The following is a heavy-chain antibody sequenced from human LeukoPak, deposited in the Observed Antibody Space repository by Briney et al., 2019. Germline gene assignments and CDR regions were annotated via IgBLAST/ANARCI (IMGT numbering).Heavy chain of an antibody. Sequence: GGPLRSSCAPPGFTVRGNNMSWARKAPGKGLKGVSVIYSGGTTYYADSVKGRFTISRDNSKNTLYLQMDSLRAEDTAVYYCARSMRISWIQMWFDIWGQGTMVTVSS. CDR3: ARSMRISWIQMWFDI. V-gene: IGHV3-53*01. D-gene: IGHD5-18*01. CDR2: IYSGGTT. J-gene: IGHJ3*02. CDR1: GFTVRGNN.